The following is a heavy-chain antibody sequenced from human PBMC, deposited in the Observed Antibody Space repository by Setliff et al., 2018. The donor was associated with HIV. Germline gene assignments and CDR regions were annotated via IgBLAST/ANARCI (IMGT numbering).Heavy chain of an antibody. CDR2: IYHSGST. Sequence: SETLSLTCAVSGYSISSGYYWGWIRQPPGKGLEWIGSIYHSGSTYYNPSLKSRVTISVDTSKNQFSLKLGSVTAADTAVYYCARDLADGSGSHNWFDPWGQGTLVTVSS. CDR1: GYSISSGYY. J-gene: IGHJ5*02. CDR3: ARDLADGSGSHNWFDP. D-gene: IGHD3-10*01. V-gene: IGHV4-38-2*02.